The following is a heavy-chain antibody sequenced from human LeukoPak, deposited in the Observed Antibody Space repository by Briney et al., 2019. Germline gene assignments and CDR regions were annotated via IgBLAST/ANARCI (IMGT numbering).Heavy chain of an antibody. CDR3: AREGGSYSSAIDY. J-gene: IGHJ4*02. Sequence: ASVKVSCKASGYTFTGYYMHWVRLAPGQGLEWMGWINPNSGGTNYAQKFQGRVTMTRDTSISTAYMELSRLRSDDTAVYYCAREGGSYSSAIDYWGQGTLVTVSS. D-gene: IGHD1-26*01. CDR2: INPNSGGT. CDR1: GYTFTGYY. V-gene: IGHV1-2*02.